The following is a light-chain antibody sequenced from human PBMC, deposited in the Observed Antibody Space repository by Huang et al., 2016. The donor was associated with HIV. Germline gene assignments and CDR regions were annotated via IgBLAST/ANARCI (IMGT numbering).Light chain of an antibody. CDR1: QSISSW. CDR3: QQYNSYST. J-gene: IGKJ2*01. V-gene: IGKV1-5*03. CDR2: KAS. Sequence: DIQMTQSPSTLSASVGDRVTITCRASQSISSWLAWYQQKPGKAPKLQIYKASSLESGVPSRVSGSGSGTEFTLTISSLQPDDFATYYCQQYNSYSTFGQGTKLEIK.